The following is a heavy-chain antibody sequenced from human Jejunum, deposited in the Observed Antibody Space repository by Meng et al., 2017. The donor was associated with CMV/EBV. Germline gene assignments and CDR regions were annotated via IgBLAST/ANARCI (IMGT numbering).Heavy chain of an antibody. Sequence: QGRLQESGPGLVKPSQTLSLTCPVSGGSISSGGYYWSWIRQHPGKGLEWIGYIHDSGSTYYNPSLKSRVTISADTSKNQFSLKLSSVTAADTAVYYCARASYGSGSPLGESWFDPWGQGTLVTVSS. D-gene: IGHD3-10*01. CDR2: IHDSGST. CDR1: GGSISSGGYY. J-gene: IGHJ5*02. CDR3: ARASYGSGSPLGESWFDP. V-gene: IGHV4-31*03.